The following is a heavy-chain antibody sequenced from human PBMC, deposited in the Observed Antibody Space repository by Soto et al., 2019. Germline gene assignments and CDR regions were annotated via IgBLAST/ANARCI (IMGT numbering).Heavy chain of an antibody. V-gene: IGHV1-69*01. Sequence: QVQLVQSGAEVKKPGSSVKVSCKASGGTFSSYAISWVRQAPGQGLEWMGGIIPIFGTANYAQKFQGRVTITADESTSTAYMELSSLRSEDTAVYYCAGPLKNRGSYPGEIKNAFDIWGQGTMVTVSS. CDR2: IIPIFGTA. CDR1: GGTFSSYA. J-gene: IGHJ3*02. D-gene: IGHD1-26*01. CDR3: AGPLKNRGSYPGEIKNAFDI.